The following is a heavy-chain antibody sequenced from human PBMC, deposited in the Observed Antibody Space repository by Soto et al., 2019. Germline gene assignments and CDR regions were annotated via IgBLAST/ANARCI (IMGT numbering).Heavy chain of an antibody. CDR3: ARGSRGGYDCLAY. J-gene: IGHJ4*02. Sequence: PSETLSLTCAVYGGSFSGYYWSWIRQPPGKGLEWIGEIDHSGSTNYNPSLKSRVTISVDTSKNQFSLKLSSVTAADTAVYYWARGSRGGYDCLAYWGQGTLVTVSS. CDR1: GGSFSGYY. CDR2: IDHSGST. V-gene: IGHV4-34*01. D-gene: IGHD5-12*01.